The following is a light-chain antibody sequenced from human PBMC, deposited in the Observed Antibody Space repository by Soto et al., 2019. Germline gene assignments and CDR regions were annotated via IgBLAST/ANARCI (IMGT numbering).Light chain of an antibody. V-gene: IGLV2-8*01. CDR3: SSYAASNNFYFV. CDR2: EVT. J-gene: IGLJ3*02. Sequence: QSALTQPPSASGSPGQSVTISCTGTSSDVGGYNYVSWYQQYPGRAPKLMIYEVTKRPSGVPDRFSGSKSGNTASLTVSGLKAEDAADYYCSSYAASNNFYFVFGGGTKLTVL. CDR1: SSDVGGYNY.